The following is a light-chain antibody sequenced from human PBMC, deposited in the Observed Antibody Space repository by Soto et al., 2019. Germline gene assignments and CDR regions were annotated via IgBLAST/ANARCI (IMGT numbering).Light chain of an antibody. CDR3: QQYNSISWT. CDR2: DAS. V-gene: IGKV1-5*01. J-gene: IGKJ1*01. Sequence: DIQMTQSPSTLSASVGDRVTITCRASQSISSWLAWYQQKPGKAPKLLIYDASSLESGVPSRCSGSGSGTEFTLTISSLQPDDFATYYCQQYNSISWTFGQGTKVDIK. CDR1: QSISSW.